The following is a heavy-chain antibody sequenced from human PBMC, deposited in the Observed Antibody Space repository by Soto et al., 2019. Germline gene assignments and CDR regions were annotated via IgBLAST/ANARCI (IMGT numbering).Heavy chain of an antibody. D-gene: IGHD6-13*01. CDR1: GYSFTSHW. CDR2: IHPGDSDT. V-gene: IGHV5-51*01. Sequence: GESLKISCKGSGYSFTSHWIGWVRQMPGKGLEWMGVIHPGDSDTRYGPSFQGQVTISADKSIKTAYLQWSRLKASDTALYYCARTIAAADYYYYGMDVWGQGTTVTVSS. J-gene: IGHJ6*02. CDR3: ARTIAAADYYYYGMDV.